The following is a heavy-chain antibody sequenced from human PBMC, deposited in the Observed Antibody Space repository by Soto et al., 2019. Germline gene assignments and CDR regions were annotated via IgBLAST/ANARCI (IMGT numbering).Heavy chain of an antibody. J-gene: IGHJ4*02. CDR1: GFTFSGSA. CDR3: ARGVYDFWSGHPKGLDY. D-gene: IGHD3-3*01. CDR2: IRNKANNYAT. Sequence: EVQLVESGGGLVQPGGSLKLSCAASGFTFSGSAMHWVCQASGKGLEWVGRIRNKANNYATAYAVSVKGRFTISRDDSRNTAYLQMNSLKTEDTAVYYCARGVYDFWSGHPKGLDYWGQGTVVTVSS. V-gene: IGHV3-73*02.